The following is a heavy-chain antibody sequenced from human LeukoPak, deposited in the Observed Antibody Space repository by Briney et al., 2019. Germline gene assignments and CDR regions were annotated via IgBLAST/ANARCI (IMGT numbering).Heavy chain of an antibody. J-gene: IGHJ6*03. V-gene: IGHV3-21*01. D-gene: IGHD2-2*01. CDR2: ISRSSAYI. CDR3: ARVNALVVPAAMGTYYYYYYMDV. CDR1: GGSISSYY. Sequence: PSETLSLTCTVSGGSISSYYWSWVRQAPGKGLEWVSSISRSSAYIYYADSVKGRFTISRDNAKNSLYLQMNSLRAEDTAVYYCARVNALVVPAAMGTYYYYYYMDVWGKGTTVTISS.